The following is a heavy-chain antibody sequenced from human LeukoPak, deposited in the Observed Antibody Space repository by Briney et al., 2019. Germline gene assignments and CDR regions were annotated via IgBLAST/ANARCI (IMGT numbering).Heavy chain of an antibody. V-gene: IGHV4-59*01. CDR2: IHYSGST. J-gene: IGHJ6*02. CDR1: RGSISGYY. D-gene: IGHD3-10*01. CDR3: ARGNTLVRGVTSGYYYGMDV. Sequence: SETLSLTCTVSRGSISGYYWSWMRQSPGKGLEWIGYIHYSGSTTYNPSLKSRVTISVDTSKRQFSLKLRSVTAADTAVYYCARGNTLVRGVTSGYYYGMDVWGQGTTVTVSS.